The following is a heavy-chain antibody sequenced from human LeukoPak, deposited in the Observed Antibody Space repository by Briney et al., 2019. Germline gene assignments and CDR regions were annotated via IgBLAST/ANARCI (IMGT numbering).Heavy chain of an antibody. CDR3: ARDGDYDILTGIRGYYYYMDV. J-gene: IGHJ6*03. D-gene: IGHD3-9*01. CDR1: GGSISSSSYY. V-gene: IGHV4-61*01. Sequence: SETLSLTCTVSGGSISSSSYYWGWIRQPPGKGLEWIGYIYYSGSTNYNPSLKSRVTMLMDTSKNQFSLKLSSVTAADTAVYYCARDGDYDILTGIRGYYYYMDVWGKGTTVTVSS. CDR2: IYYSGST.